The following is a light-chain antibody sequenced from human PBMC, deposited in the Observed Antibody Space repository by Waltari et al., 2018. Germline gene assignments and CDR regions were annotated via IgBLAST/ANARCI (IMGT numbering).Light chain of an antibody. CDR1: TVSIVGAFN. V-gene: IGLV5-37*01. CDR3: MFWPSNVWV. Sequence: QPVLTQPPSSSASPGESARSPCTLPTVSIVGAFNIYWYQQKPGSPPRFLLYYKSDKDKAQGSGVPSRFSGSKDASANAGILLISGLQSEDEADYYCMFWPSNVWVFGGGTKLTVL. CDR2: YKSDKDK. J-gene: IGLJ3*02.